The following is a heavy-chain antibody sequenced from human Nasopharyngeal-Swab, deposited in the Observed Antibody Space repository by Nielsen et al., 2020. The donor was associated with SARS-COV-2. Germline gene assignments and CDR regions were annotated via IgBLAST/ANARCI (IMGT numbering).Heavy chain of an antibody. D-gene: IGHD2/OR15-2a*01. Sequence: ASVKVSCKASGYTFTSYDINWVRQATGQGLEWMGWMNPNSGNTGYAQKFQGRVTMTRNTSISTAYMELSSLRSEDTAVYYCARGFLRSLGGSYYYYGMDVWGHGTTVTVSS. CDR3: ARGFLRSLGGSYYYYGMDV. J-gene: IGHJ6*02. V-gene: IGHV1-8*01. CDR2: MNPNSGNT. CDR1: GYTFTSYD.